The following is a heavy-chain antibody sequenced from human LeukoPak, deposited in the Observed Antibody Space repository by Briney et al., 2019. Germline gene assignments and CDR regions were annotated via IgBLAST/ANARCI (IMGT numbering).Heavy chain of an antibody. V-gene: IGHV4-59*01. CDR3: ARAPVSLGYAFDI. J-gene: IGHJ3*02. CDR1: GCSISSYY. CDR2: IYYSGST. D-gene: IGHD3-10*01. Sequence: SETLSLTCTVSGCSISSYYRSWIRQPPGKGLEWIGYIYYSGSTNYNPSLKSRVTMTVETSKNQFSLKLSSVTAADTAVYYCARAPVSLGYAFDIWGQGTMVTVSS.